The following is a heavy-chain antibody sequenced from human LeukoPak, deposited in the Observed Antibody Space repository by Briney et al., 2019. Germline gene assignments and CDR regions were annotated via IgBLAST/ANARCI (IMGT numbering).Heavy chain of an antibody. Sequence: GGSLRLSCAASGFTFSSYAMSWVRQAPGKGLEWVSAISGSGGSTYYADSVKGRFTISRDNSKNTLYLQMNSLRAEDTAVYYCAKVSDFWREYYYYMDVGGKETTVTV. CDR2: ISGSGGST. CDR1: GFTFSSYA. J-gene: IGHJ6*03. V-gene: IGHV3-23*01. CDR3: AKVSDFWREYYYYMDV. D-gene: IGHD3-3*01.